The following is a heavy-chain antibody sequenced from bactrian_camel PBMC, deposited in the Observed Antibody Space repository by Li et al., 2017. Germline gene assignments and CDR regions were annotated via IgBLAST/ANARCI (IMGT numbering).Heavy chain of an antibody. CDR1: GSRFSAKC. D-gene: IGHD1*01. Sequence: HVQLVESGGGSVQAGGSLRLSCAASGSRFSAKCMAWFRQAPGKEREGVAVIYAGAGGTYYGDFVKGRFRISQDNAKSTLYLQMDSLKPEDTAMYYCAAVTQSERCLTTAYDFWGQGTQVTVS. CDR2: IYAGAGGT. CDR3: AAVTQSERCLTTAYDF. J-gene: IGHJ4*01. V-gene: IGHV3S1*01.